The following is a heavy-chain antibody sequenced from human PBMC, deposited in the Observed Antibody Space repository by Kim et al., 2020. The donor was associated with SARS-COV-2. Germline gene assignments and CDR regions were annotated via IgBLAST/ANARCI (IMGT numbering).Heavy chain of an antibody. CDR1: GFTFSSYA. CDR3: AKAREPSGPDRYYYYYYGMDV. D-gene: IGHD3-3*01. Sequence: GGSLRLSCAASGFTFSSYAMSWVRQAPGKGLEWVSAISGSGGSTYYADSVKGRFTISRDNSKNTLYLQMNSLRAEDTAVYYCAKAREPSGPDRYYYYYYGMDVWGQGTTVTVSS. V-gene: IGHV3-23*01. J-gene: IGHJ6*02. CDR2: ISGSGGST.